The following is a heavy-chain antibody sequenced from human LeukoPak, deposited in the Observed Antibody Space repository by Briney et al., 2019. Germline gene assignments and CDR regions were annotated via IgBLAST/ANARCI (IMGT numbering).Heavy chain of an antibody. CDR3: AKDLSPNAYYYDSSGL. Sequence: GGSLRLSCAASGFTFSSNAMSWVRQAPGEGLEWVSAISDSAANTYYADSVKGRFTISRDNSKNTLYLQMNSLRAEDTAVYYCAKDLSPNAYYYDSSGLWGQGTLVTVSS. CDR2: ISDSAANT. CDR1: GFTFSSNA. D-gene: IGHD3-22*01. V-gene: IGHV3-23*01. J-gene: IGHJ4*02.